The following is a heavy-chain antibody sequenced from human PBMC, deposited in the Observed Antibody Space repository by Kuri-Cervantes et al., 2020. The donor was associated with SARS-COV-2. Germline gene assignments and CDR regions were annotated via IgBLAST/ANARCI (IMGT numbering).Heavy chain of an antibody. CDR2: INHSGST. CDR1: GFTFSSYS. V-gene: IGHV4-34*01. J-gene: IGHJ4*02. D-gene: IGHD1-14*01. CDR3: ARDRGRGSPRKYFDY. Sequence: GSLRLSCAASGFTFSSYSMNWVRQPPGKGLEWIGEINHSGSTNYNPSLKSRVTISVDTSKNQFSLKLSSVTAADTAVYYCARDRGRGSPRKYFDYWGQGTLVTVSS.